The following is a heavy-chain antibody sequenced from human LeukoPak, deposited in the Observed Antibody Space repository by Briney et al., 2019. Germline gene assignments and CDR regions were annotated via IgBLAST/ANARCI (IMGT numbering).Heavy chain of an antibody. Sequence: GGSLRLSCAASGFTFSSYGMHWVRQAPGKGLEWVAFIRYDGSNKYYADSVKGRFTISRDNSKNTLYLQMNSLRAEDTAVYYCANPCDFWSGFSAPHIWGQGTMVTVSS. D-gene: IGHD3-3*01. CDR2: IRYDGSNK. J-gene: IGHJ3*02. V-gene: IGHV3-30*02. CDR3: ANPCDFWSGFSAPHI. CDR1: GFTFSSYG.